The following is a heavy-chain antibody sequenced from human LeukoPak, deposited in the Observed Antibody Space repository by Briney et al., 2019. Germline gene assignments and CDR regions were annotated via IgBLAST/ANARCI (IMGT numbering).Heavy chain of an antibody. D-gene: IGHD2-15*01. V-gene: IGHV3-48*03. J-gene: IGHJ4*02. CDR3: ARARTPDY. CDR1: GFPFSSYE. CDR2: MSSRGSTI. Sequence: PGGSLRLSCAASGFPFSSYEMNWVRQAPGKGLEWLSYMSSRGSTISYADSVKGRFTISRDNAKNSLFLQMNSLRAEDTAVYYCARARTPDYWGQGTLVTVSS.